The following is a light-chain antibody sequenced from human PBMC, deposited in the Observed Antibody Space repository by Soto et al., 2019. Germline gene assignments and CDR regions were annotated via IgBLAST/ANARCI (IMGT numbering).Light chain of an antibody. CDR1: SSDVGGYNF. J-gene: IGLJ1*01. Sequence: SVLTQPPSASGSPGQSVTISCTGTSSDVGGYNFVSWFQHHPGKAPKLMIYDVSKRPSGVPDRFSGSKSGNTASLTVSGLQAEDEADYYCSSYAGSKNYVFGTGTKVTVL. CDR3: SSYAGSKNYV. V-gene: IGLV2-8*01. CDR2: DVS.